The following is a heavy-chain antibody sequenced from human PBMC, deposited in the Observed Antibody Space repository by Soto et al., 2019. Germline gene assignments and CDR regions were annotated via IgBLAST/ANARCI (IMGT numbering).Heavy chain of an antibody. D-gene: IGHD4-17*01. J-gene: IGHJ4*02. CDR3: ARTFGDYVGSFDY. CDR1: EFPFSSYA. V-gene: IGHV3-30-3*01. Sequence: QVHLVESGGGVVQPGRSLRLSCAASEFPFSSYALHWVRQAPGKGLEWVAVISYDGNNKDYADSVKGRFTISRDDSKGTLYLQMNSLRPEDTAFYYCARTFGDYVGSFDYWGQGTLVTVSS. CDR2: ISYDGNNK.